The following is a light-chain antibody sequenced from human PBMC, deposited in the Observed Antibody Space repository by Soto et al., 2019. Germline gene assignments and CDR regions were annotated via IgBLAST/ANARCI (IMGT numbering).Light chain of an antibody. CDR2: EVT. Sequence: QSALTQPASVSGSPGQSITISCTGTSSDVGGFDYVSWYQQYPGKGPKLIIYEVTNRPSGVSNRFSGSKSGNTASLTISGLQAEDEATYPCSSYTSSSSLGVFGGGTKLTVL. J-gene: IGLJ3*02. CDR1: SSDVGGFDY. V-gene: IGLV2-14*01. CDR3: SSYTSSSSLGV.